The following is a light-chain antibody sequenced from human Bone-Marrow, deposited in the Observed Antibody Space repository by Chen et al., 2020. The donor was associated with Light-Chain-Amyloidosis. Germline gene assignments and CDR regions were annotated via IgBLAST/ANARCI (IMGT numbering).Light chain of an antibody. CDR3: QSADSSGTYEVI. CDR1: ALPPKY. CDR2: RDT. V-gene: IGLV3-25*03. J-gene: IGLJ2*01. Sequence: SYELTQPPSVSVSPGQTARITCSGAALPPKYAYWYQQNPGQAPVLVIHRDTERPSGISERFSGSSSGTTATLTISGVQAEDEADYHCQSADSSGTYEVIFGGGTKLTVL.